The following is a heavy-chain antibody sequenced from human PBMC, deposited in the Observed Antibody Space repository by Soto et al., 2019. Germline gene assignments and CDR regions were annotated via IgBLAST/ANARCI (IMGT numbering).Heavy chain of an antibody. Sequence: SLRLSCAASGFSFSRFWMHWVRQAPGKGLVWVSRIYSDGSGPMYADSVKGRFTISRDNAKSTLYLQMNSLRAEDTAVYYCATLNSFGSDYWGQGTLVTVS. J-gene: IGHJ4*02. D-gene: IGHD5-18*01. V-gene: IGHV3-74*03. CDR3: ATLNSFGSDY. CDR2: IYSDGSGP. CDR1: GFSFSRFW.